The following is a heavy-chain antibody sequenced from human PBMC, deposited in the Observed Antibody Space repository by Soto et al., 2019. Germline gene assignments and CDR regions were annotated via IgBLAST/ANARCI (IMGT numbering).Heavy chain of an antibody. CDR2: TFPIFDRG. Sequence: ASVKVSCKASGGTFSSYPITWVRQAPGQGLEWMGGTFPIFDRGNYAQKFQGRLTITTDKSTNTAYMELSSLRSEDTAVYYCARRNTSGYLRYFDSWGQGTLVTVSS. V-gene: IGHV1-69*05. CDR1: GGTFSSYP. CDR3: ARRNTSGYLRYFDS. J-gene: IGHJ4*02. D-gene: IGHD3-22*01.